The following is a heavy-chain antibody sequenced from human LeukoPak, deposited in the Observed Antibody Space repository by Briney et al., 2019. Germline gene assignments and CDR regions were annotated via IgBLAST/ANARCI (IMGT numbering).Heavy chain of an antibody. CDR1: GGSISSYY. CDR3: ATFYGSGSSKLNYFDY. J-gene: IGHJ4*02. Sequence: SETLSLTCTVSGGSISSYYWSWIRQPPGKGLEWIGYIYYSGSTNYNPSLKSRVTISVDTSKNQFSLKLSSVTAADTAVYYCATFYGSGSSKLNYFDYWGQGTLVTVSS. D-gene: IGHD3-10*01. V-gene: IGHV4-59*12. CDR2: IYYSGST.